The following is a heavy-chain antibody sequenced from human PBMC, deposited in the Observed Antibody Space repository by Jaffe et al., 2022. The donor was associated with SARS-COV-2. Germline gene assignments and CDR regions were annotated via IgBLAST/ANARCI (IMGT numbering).Heavy chain of an antibody. J-gene: IGHJ4*02. D-gene: IGHD5-12*01. CDR2: INPNSGGT. V-gene: IGHV1-2*06. Sequence: QVQLVQSGAEVKKPGASVKVSCKASGYTFTGYYMHWVRQAPGQGLEWMGRINPNSGGTNYAQKFQGRVTMTRDTSISTAYMELSRLRSDDTAVYYCARGKVDSGYDYVEQQDIDYWGQGTLVTVSS. CDR3: ARGKVDSGYDYVEQQDIDY. CDR1: GYTFTGYY.